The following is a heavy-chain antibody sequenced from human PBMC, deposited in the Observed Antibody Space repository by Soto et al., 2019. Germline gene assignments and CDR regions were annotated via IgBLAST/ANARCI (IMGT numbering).Heavy chain of an antibody. J-gene: IGHJ3*02. V-gene: IGHV3-23*01. Sequence: EVQLLESGGGLVQPGGSLRLSCAASGFTFSSYAMSWVRQAPGKGLEWVSAISGSGGSTYYADSVKGRFTISRDNSKNTLYLQMNSLRAEDTAVYYYAKDSMIAVAGISRVRDDDDAFDIWGQGTMVTVSS. CDR1: GFTFSSYA. D-gene: IGHD6-19*01. CDR3: AKDSMIAVAGISRVRDDDDAFDI. CDR2: ISGSGGST.